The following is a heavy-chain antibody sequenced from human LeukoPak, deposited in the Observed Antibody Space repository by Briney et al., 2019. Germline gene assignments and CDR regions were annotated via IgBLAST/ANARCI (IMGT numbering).Heavy chain of an antibody. J-gene: IGHJ4*02. Sequence: SETLSLTCAVYGGSLSGYYWSWIRQPPGKGLVWIGEINHSGSTNYNPSLKSRVTISVDTSKNQFSLKLTSVTAADTAVYYCARGMGTVTKRRSYYFDYWGQGTLVTVSS. CDR3: ARGMGTVTKRRSYYFDY. D-gene: IGHD4-17*01. CDR2: INHSGST. CDR1: GGSLSGYY. V-gene: IGHV4-34*01.